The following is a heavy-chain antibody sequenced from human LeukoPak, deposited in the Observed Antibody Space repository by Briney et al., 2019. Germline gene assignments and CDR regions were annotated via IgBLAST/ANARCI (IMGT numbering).Heavy chain of an antibody. CDR2: ISGGGGRI. Sequence: GGSLRLSCAASGFTFGSYAMSWLRQAPGKGLEWVSAISGGGGRINYADSVKGRFTISRDNSKNTLYLRMNSLRAEDTAVYYCAKVPETSYDYSNTPETNYYYYGMDVWGQGTTVTVSS. D-gene: IGHD4-11*01. CDR1: GFTFGSYA. J-gene: IGHJ6*02. CDR3: AKVPETSYDYSNTPETNYYYYGMDV. V-gene: IGHV3-23*01.